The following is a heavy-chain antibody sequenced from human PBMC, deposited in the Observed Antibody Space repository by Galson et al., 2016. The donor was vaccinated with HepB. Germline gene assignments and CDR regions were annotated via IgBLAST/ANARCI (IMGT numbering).Heavy chain of an antibody. Sequence: SLRLSCAASGFTFTSYAMSWVRQTPGKGLEWVSAISGSGTNTYYADSVKGRFTISRDNSKHLAFLQLTDLVTDDTGVYYCVTGGSGWFDWGQGALVIVSS. V-gene: IGHV3-23*01. D-gene: IGHD6-19*01. CDR1: GFTFTSYA. CDR3: VTGGSGWFD. J-gene: IGHJ4*02. CDR2: ISGSGTNT.